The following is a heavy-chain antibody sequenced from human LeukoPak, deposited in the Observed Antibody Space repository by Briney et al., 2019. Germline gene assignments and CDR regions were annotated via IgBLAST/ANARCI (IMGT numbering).Heavy chain of an antibody. CDR1: GFTLSDYY. CDR2: IGGSGATI. Sequence: GGSVRLSCAASGFTLSDYYMRWIRQAPGKGLEWVWYIGGSGATIYYGDTVKGRVTISGDSATASLYLQMNSLRAADTAVYYCASGGPRTRTSCGMDVRGHGTTVTVAS. J-gene: IGHJ6*02. V-gene: IGHV3-11*01. D-gene: IGHD2-2*01. CDR3: ASGGPRTRTSCGMDV.